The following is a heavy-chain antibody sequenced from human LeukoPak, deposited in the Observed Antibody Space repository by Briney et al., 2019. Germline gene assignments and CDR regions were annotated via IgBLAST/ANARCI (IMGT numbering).Heavy chain of an antibody. CDR2: ISSSSSYI. CDR1: GFTFSSYS. CDR3: ARVGYSGYDYLCY. D-gene: IGHD5-12*01. Sequence: GGSLRLSCAASGFTFSSYSMNWVRQAPGKGLEWVSSISSSSSYIYYAASVKGRFTISRDNAKNSLYLQMNSLRAEDTAVYYCARVGYSGYDYLCYWGQGTLVTVSS. V-gene: IGHV3-21*01. J-gene: IGHJ4*02.